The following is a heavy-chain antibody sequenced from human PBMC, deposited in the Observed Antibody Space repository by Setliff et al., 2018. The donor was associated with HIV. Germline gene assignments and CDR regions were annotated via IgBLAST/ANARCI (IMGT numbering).Heavy chain of an antibody. V-gene: IGHV4-61*02. D-gene: IGHD6-6*01. CDR3: ARREYSSSSPPFDY. CDR1: GGSISSGRNY. CDR2: IYTSGST. Sequence: SETLSLTCTVSGGSISSGRNYWSWIRQTAGKGLEWIGRIYTSGSTNYNPSLKSRVTISVDTSKNQFSLKLISVTAADTAVYYCARREYSSSSPPFDYWGQGTLVTVSS. J-gene: IGHJ4*02.